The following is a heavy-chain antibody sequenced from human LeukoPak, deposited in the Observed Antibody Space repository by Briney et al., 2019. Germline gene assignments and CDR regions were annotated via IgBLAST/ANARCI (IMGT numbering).Heavy chain of an antibody. CDR1: GFTFSSYS. V-gene: IGHV3-21*04. D-gene: IGHD2-15*01. CDR2: ISSSSSYI. J-gene: IGHJ3*02. CDR3: AKDRSMVAATSAFDI. Sequence: GGSLRLSCAASGFTFSSYSMTWVRQAPGKGLEWVSSISSSSSYIYCADSVKGRFTISRDNSKNTLYLQMNSLRAEDTAVYYCAKDRSMVAATSAFDIWGQGTMVTVSS.